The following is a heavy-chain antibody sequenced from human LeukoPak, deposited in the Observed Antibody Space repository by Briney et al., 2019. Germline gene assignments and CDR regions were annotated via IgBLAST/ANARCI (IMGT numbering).Heavy chain of an antibody. D-gene: IGHD2-2*01. J-gene: IGHJ5*02. V-gene: IGHV3-23*01. CDR2: ISGSGGST. Sequence: PGGSLRLSCAASGFTFSSYAMSWVPQAPGKGLEWVSAISGSGGSTYYAAPVKGRFTISRDNSKSTLYLQMNSLRAEDTAVYYCAKDDEYQLPLTWFDPWGQGTLVTVSS. CDR3: AKDDEYQLPLTWFDP. CDR1: GFTFSSYA.